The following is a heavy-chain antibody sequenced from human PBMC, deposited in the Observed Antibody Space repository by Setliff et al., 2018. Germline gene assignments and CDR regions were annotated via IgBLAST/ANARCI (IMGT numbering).Heavy chain of an antibody. Sequence: ASVKVSCKASGYIFTDYGVSWVRQAPGQGLEWLGWIGVYSGNTYSAQRFQGRVSLTTDESTNTAYLELRGLRSDDTAVYYCMRLVRFCSRTVCQRTSGDEAWGQGILVTVSS. V-gene: IGHV1-18*01. CDR3: MRLVRFCSRTVCQRTSGDEA. D-gene: IGHD3-3*01. CDR2: IGVYSGNT. J-gene: IGHJ5*02. CDR1: GYIFTDYG.